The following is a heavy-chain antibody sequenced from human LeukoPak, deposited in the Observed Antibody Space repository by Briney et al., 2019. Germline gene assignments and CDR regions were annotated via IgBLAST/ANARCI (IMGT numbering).Heavy chain of an antibody. D-gene: IGHD5-24*01. CDR2: IIPILGIA. Sequence: SVKVSCKASGYTFTNYGISWVRQAPGQGLEWMGRIIPILGIANYAQKFQGRVTITADKSTSTAYMELSSLRSEDTAVYYCARGTVEMATIGIAYWGQGTLVTVSS. J-gene: IGHJ4*02. V-gene: IGHV1-69*04. CDR1: GYTFTNYG. CDR3: ARGTVEMATIGIAY.